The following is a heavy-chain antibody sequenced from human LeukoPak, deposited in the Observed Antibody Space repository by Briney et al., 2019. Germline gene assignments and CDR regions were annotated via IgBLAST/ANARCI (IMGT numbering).Heavy chain of an antibody. D-gene: IGHD2-2*01. J-gene: IGHJ5*02. V-gene: IGHV1-69*05. CDR1: GYTFTSYG. CDR2: IIPIFGTA. Sequence: GASVKVSCKASGYTFTSYGISWVRQAPGQGLEWMGGIIPIFGTANYAQKFQGRVTITTDESTSTAYMELSSLRSEDTAVYYCARDKGYCSSTSCFNWFDPWGQGTLVTVSS. CDR3: ARDKGYCSSTSCFNWFDP.